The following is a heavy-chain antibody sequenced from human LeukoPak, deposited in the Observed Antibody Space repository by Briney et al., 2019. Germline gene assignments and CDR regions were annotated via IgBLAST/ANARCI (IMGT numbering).Heavy chain of an antibody. CDR2: IDASGRNT. CDR3: AKALYDSTGDGY. D-gene: IGHD7-27*01. Sequence: GFLILSCAASGFTFSNFGMAWVRQAPGKGLEWVSAIDASGRNTHYAGSVKGRFSISRDNSKNTLILQMNSLRVEDTAVYYCAKALYDSTGDGYWGQGTLVTISS. V-gene: IGHV3-23*01. CDR1: GFTFSNFG. J-gene: IGHJ4*02.